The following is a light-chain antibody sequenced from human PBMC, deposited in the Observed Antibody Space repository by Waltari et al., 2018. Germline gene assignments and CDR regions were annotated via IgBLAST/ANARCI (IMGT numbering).Light chain of an antibody. CDR3: QQYGSSPYMYT. Sequence: EIVLTQSPGTLSSSPGERATLSCRASQSVSSSYLAWYQQKPGQAPRLLIYGASSRATGIPDRFSGSGSGTDFTLTISRLEPEDFAVYYCQQYGSSPYMYTFGQGTKLEI. J-gene: IGKJ2*01. V-gene: IGKV3-20*01. CDR1: QSVSSSY. CDR2: GAS.